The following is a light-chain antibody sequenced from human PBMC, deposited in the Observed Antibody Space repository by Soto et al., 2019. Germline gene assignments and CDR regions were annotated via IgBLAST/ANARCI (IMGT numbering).Light chain of an antibody. Sequence: ERVWTQSPGSLSLYPGERATLSVRASQSVTTQLAWYQQKPGQAPRLIIHGASSRATGVPDRITGSGSGTDFTLSISRLEPEDFAVYYCQQYGGSTRTFGQGTKVDI. CDR3: QQYGGSTRT. CDR2: GAS. J-gene: IGKJ1*01. CDR1: QSVTTQ. V-gene: IGKV3-20*01.